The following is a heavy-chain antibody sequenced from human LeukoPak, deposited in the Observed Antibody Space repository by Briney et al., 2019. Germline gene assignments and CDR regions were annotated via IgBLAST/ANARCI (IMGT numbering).Heavy chain of an antibody. V-gene: IGHV1-8*01. Sequence: ASVKVSCKASGGTFSSYDINWVQQATGQGLEWMGWMNPNSGNTGYAQKFQGRVTMTRNTSISTAYMELSSLRSEDTAVYYCARGSGYSYGYYYMDVWGKGTTVTISS. J-gene: IGHJ6*03. CDR3: ARGSGYSYGYYYMDV. D-gene: IGHD5-18*01. CDR1: GGTFSSYD. CDR2: MNPNSGNT.